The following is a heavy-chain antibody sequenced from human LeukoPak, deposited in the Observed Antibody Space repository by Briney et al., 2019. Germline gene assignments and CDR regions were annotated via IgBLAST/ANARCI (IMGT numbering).Heavy chain of an antibody. CDR2: IGAAGDT. D-gene: IGHD1-26*01. CDR1: GFTFSSYD. Sequence: GGSLRLSCAASGFTFSSYDMHWVRQATGKGLEWVSAIGAAGDTYYADSVKGRSTISRENAKNSLFLQVNSLRVGDTAVYYCTRAVGATNLGFDYWGQGTLVTVSS. V-gene: IGHV3-13*01. CDR3: TRAVGATNLGFDY. J-gene: IGHJ4*02.